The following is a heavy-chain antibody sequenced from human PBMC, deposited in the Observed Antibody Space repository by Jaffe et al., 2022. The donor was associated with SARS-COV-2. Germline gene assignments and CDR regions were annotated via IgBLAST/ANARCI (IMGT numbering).Heavy chain of an antibody. CDR2: ISWNSGSI. Sequence: EVQLVESGGGLVQPGRSLRLSCAASGFTFDDYAMHWVRQAPGKGLEWVSGISWNSGSIGYADSVKGRFTISRDNAKNSLYLQMNSLRAEDTALYYCAKDLAATVTTLAYWGQGTLVTVSS. CDR3: AKDLAATVTTLAY. CDR1: GFTFDDYA. J-gene: IGHJ4*02. D-gene: IGHD4-17*01. V-gene: IGHV3-9*01.